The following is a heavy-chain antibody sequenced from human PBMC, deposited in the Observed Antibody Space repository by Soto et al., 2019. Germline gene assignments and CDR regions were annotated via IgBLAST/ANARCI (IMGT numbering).Heavy chain of an antibody. CDR3: AREYFEYSSSAEGGMDV. D-gene: IGHD6-6*01. V-gene: IGHV3-21*01. J-gene: IGHJ6*02. Sequence: PGGSLRLSCAASGFTFSSYSMNWVRQAPGKGLEWVSSISSSSYIYYADSVKGRFTISRDNAKNSLYLQMNSLRAEDTAVYYCAREYFEYSSSAEGGMDVWGQGTTVTVSS. CDR1: GFTFSSYS. CDR2: ISSSSYI.